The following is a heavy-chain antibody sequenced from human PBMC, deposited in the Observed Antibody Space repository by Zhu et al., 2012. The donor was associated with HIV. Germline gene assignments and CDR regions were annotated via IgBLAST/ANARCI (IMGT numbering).Heavy chain of an antibody. J-gene: IGHJ4*02. Sequence: QVQLQQWGAGLLRPSETLSLTCAVYGGSLSGYYWSWIRQPPGKGLEWIGEVSHSGNTNYKPSLQSRVTISVDRSKNQFSLKLTSVTAADTAVYYCARLTSGLTPGWGQGTLVTVSS. CDR1: GGSLSGYY. CDR2: VSHSGNT. V-gene: IGHV4-34*02. D-gene: IGHD6-19*01. CDR3: ARLTSGLTPG.